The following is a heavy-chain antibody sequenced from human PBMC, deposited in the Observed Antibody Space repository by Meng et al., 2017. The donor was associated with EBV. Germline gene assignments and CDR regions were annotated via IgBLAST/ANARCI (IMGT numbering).Heavy chain of an antibody. CDR3: ARPFPSWQSPRLDPFGA. CDR2: VHYTGST. Sequence: QLQLRESGPGQVKPSEXLSLTCTVSGDSISSFYYWGWIRQPPGRGLEWIGSVHYTGSTYYNPSLKSRVTVSVDTSKNQFSLRLTSVTAADTAVYYCARPFPSWQSPRLDPFGAWGQGTLVTVSS. J-gene: IGHJ5*02. CDR1: GDSISSFYY. D-gene: IGHD6-19*01. V-gene: IGHV4-39*01.